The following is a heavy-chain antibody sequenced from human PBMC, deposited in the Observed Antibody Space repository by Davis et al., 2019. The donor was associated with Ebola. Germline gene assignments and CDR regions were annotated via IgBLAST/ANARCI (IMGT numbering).Heavy chain of an antibody. J-gene: IGHJ4*02. Sequence: PGGSLRLSCATSGFTFSTYAMTWVRQAPGKGLEWVSAITVSGDTSYYADSVRGRFTISRDNSKNTLYLQMNSLRAEDTAIYYCTKRSCTGSNCYTFFDYWGQGTLVTVSS. CDR2: ITVSGDTS. CDR3: TKRSCTGSNCYTFFDY. CDR1: GFTFSTYA. D-gene: IGHD2-8*02. V-gene: IGHV3-23*01.